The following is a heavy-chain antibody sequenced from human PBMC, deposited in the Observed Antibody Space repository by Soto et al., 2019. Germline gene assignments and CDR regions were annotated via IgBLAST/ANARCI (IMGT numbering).Heavy chain of an antibody. D-gene: IGHD3-16*01. V-gene: IGHV1-2*04. CDR2: INPKSGGA. J-gene: IGHJ3*01. CDR3: ARDYYDGSASYGIEF. CDR1: GYTFTGYY. Sequence: QVHLVQSGAEVKKPGASVKVSCKASGYTFTGYYIHWVRQAPGQGLEWMGWINPKSGGANIAQKFQGWVNMTRDTSISTTYMELSNLRSNDTAVYYCARDYYDGSASYGIEFWGQGTMVTVAS.